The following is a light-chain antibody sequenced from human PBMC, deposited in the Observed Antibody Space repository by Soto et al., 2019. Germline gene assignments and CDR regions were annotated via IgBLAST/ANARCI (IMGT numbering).Light chain of an antibody. J-gene: IGLJ3*02. CDR2: DVS. V-gene: IGLV2-14*03. Sequence: QSVLTQPASVSGSPGQSITISCTGTSSDVGGYNYVSWYQQHPGKAPKLMIYDVSNRPSGFSNRFSGSKSGNTASLTISGLQAEDEADYYCSSYTSSNTLVFGGGTKLTVL. CDR1: SSDVGGYNY. CDR3: SSYTSSNTLV.